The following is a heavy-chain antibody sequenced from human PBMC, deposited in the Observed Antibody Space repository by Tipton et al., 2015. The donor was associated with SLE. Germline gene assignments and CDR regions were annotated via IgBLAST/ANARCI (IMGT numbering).Heavy chain of an antibody. CDR2: IYHSGST. J-gene: IGHJ4*02. CDR3: ARGNDFWSGYLYYFDY. D-gene: IGHD3-3*01. CDR1: GGSISSGDYY. Sequence: TLSLTCTVSGGSISSGDYYWSWIRQPPGKVLEWIGYIYHSGSTYYNPSLKSRVTISVDTSKNQFSLKLSSVTAADTAVYYCARGNDFWSGYLYYFDYWGQGTLVTVSS. V-gene: IGHV4-30-2*01.